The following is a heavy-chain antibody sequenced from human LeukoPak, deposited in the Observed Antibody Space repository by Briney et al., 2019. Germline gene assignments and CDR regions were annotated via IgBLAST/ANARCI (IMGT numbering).Heavy chain of an antibody. J-gene: IGHJ5*02. V-gene: IGHV3-30*18. CDR1: GFTFSSYG. Sequence: GKSLRLSCAASGFTFSSYGMHWVRQAPGKGLEWVAVISYDGGNKYYADSVKGRFTISRDNSKNSLYLQMNSLRAEDTAVYYCAKSVAGNLNWFDPWGQGTLVTVSP. CDR2: ISYDGGNK. D-gene: IGHD6-19*01. CDR3: AKSVAGNLNWFDP.